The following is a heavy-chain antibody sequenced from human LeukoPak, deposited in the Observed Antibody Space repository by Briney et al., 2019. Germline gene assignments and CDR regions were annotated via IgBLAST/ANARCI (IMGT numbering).Heavy chain of an antibody. CDR2: INSDGSIT. J-gene: IGHJ5*02. CDR1: GFTFTGSW. D-gene: IGHD2-15*01. V-gene: IGHV3-74*01. Sequence: GGSLRLSFAASGFTFTGSWLHWVRQAPGKGLVWVSRINSDGSITTYADSVKGRFTISRDSTKNTLYLQMNSLRQEHTGVSYSPIGLCPQVVNWFDPWGQGTLVTVSS. CDR3: PIGLCPQVVNWFDP.